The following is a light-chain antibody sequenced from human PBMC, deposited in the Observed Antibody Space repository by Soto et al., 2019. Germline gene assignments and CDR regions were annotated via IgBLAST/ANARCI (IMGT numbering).Light chain of an antibody. J-gene: IGKJ4*01. Sequence: DIQLTQSPSSLSASVGDRVTITCRASQAISSYLAWYQQKPGKGPELLIYATSTLQSGAPSRFSCSGSGTDFTLTISRLQPEDVATYYCHKYNHAPTFGGGTKVEIK. CDR2: ATS. V-gene: IGKV1-27*01. CDR1: QAISSY. CDR3: HKYNHAPT.